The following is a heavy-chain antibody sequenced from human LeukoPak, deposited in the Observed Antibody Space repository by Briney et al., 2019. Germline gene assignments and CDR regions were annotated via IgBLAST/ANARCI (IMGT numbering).Heavy chain of an antibody. D-gene: IGHD4-23*01. CDR2: ISYDGSNK. CDR3: ARGGARLGNSNYFDY. J-gene: IGHJ4*02. CDR1: GFIFSSYA. V-gene: IGHV3-30*04. Sequence: GGSLRLSCAASGFIFSSYAMHWVRQAPGKGLEWVAVISYDGSNKYYADSVKGRFTISRDNSKNTLYLQMNSLRAEDTAVYYCARGGARLGNSNYFDYWAREPWSPSPQ.